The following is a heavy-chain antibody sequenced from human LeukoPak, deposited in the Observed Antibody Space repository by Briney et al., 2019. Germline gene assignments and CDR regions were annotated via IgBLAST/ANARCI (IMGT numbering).Heavy chain of an antibody. J-gene: IGHJ4*02. CDR3: ARQSGSGYYYYFDY. CDR2: IYYSGTT. Sequence: SETLSLTCTVSGGSLSSYYWGWIRQPPGKGLEWVGSIYYSGTTYYNPSVKSRVTISIDTSKNQFSLKLSSVTAADTAVYYCARQSGSGYYYYFDYWGQGTLVTVSS. CDR1: GGSLSSYY. V-gene: IGHV4-39*07. D-gene: IGHD3-22*01.